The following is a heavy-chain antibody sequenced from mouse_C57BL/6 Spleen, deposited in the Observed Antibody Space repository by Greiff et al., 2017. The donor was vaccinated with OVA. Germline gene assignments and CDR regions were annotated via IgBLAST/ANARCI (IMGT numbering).Heavy chain of an antibody. V-gene: IGHV5-4*01. J-gene: IGHJ1*03. CDR2: ISDGGSYT. Sequence: DVQLVESGGGLVKPGGSLKLSCAASGFTFSSYAMSWVRQTPEKRLEWVATISDGGSYTYYPDNVKGRFTISRDNAKNNLYLQMSQLKSEDTAMYYCARDTTTVAYWYFDVWGTGTTVTVSS. CDR3: ARDTTTVAYWYFDV. CDR1: GFTFSSYA. D-gene: IGHD1-1*01.